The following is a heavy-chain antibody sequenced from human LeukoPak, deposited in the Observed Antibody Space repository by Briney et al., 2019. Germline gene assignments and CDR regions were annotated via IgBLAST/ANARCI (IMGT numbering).Heavy chain of an antibody. CDR1: GFTVSSNY. V-gene: IGHV3-53*04. J-gene: IGHJ4*02. CDR3: AALFFDY. CDR2: IYTGGTT. Sequence: GGSLRLSCAASGFTVSSNYMSWVRQAPGKGLEWVSVIYTGGTTNYADSVKGRFTSSRHISKNTLYLQMNSLRDEDTAVYYCAALFFDYWGQGTLVTVSS.